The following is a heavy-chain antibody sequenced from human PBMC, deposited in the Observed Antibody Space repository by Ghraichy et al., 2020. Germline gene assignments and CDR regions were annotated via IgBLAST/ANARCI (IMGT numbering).Heavy chain of an antibody. CDR3: ARVIAAAGTSPIYYYYYGMDV. Sequence: GGSLRLSCAASGFTFSSYGMHWVRQAPGKGLEWVAVIWYDGSNKYYADSVKGRFTISRDNSKNTPYLQMNSLRAEDTAVYYCARVIAAAGTSPIYYYYYGMDVWGQGTTVTVSS. D-gene: IGHD6-13*01. CDR2: IWYDGSNK. CDR1: GFTFSSYG. V-gene: IGHV3-33*08. J-gene: IGHJ6*02.